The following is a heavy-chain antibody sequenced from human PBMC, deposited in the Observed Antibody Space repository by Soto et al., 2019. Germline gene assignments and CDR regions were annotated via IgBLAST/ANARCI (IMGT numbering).Heavy chain of an antibody. CDR1: GDSISRGAYY. V-gene: IGHV4-31*03. D-gene: IGHD3-9*01. CDR2: ISYSGST. CDR3: ARSPRDILTIFDY. J-gene: IGHJ4*02. Sequence: ASETLSLTCTVSGDSISRGAYYWTWIRQHPVKGLEWIGYISYSGSTYYNPSLKSRVTISVDTAKNQFSLKLSSVTAADTAVYYFARSPRDILTIFDYWGQGTLVTVSS.